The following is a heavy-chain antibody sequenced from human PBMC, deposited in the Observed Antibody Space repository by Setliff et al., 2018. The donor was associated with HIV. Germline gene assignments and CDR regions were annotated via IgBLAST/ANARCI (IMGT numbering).Heavy chain of an antibody. V-gene: IGHV4-59*12. D-gene: IGHD3-3*01. CDR2: ISYTGIT. CDR1: GGSIMSYS. J-gene: IGHJ4*02. Sequence: KTSETLSLTCTVSGGSIMSYSWGWIRQPPGKGLEWIGSISYTGITNYNPSLKSRVTISVDTSRNQFSLKLSSVTAADTAVYYCARDRSDYYNLPGYFDHWGQGTPVTSPQ. CDR3: ARDRSDYYNLPGYFDH.